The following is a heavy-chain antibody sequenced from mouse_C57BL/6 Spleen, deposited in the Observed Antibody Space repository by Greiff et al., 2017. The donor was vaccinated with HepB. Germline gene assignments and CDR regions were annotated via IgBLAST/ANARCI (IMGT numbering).Heavy chain of an antibody. CDR1: GYSFTGYY. CDR2: INPSTGGT. D-gene: IGHD6-5*01. V-gene: IGHV1-42*01. Sequence: EVQLQQSGPELVKPGASVKISCKASGYSFTGYYMNWVKQSPEKSLEWIGEINPSTGGTTYNQKFKAKATLTVDKSSSTAYMQLKSLTSEDSAVYSCARAYDYWGHGTTLTVSS. CDR3: ARAYDY. J-gene: IGHJ2*01.